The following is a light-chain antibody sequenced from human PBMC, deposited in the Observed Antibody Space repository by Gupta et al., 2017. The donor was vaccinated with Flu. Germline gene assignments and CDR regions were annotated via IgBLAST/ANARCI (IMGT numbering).Light chain of an antibody. CDR3: QTWGTGVRV. J-gene: IGLJ3*02. CDR1: SIYTTSA. Sequence: VLTQPTPSSASLGAPVSLTCTLSSIYTTSAIGWPQQKPGKGPQFLMRLNNDGTHIKGDGVPDRFSGSSTGANRYLTISSLQAEDEATYYCQTWGTGVRVFGGGTRLTVL. CDR2: LNNDGTH. V-gene: IGLV4-69*02.